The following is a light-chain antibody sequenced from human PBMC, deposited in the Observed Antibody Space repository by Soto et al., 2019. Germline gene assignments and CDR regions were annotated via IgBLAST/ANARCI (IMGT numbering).Light chain of an antibody. CDR1: QSVSSSY. V-gene: IGKV3-15*01. Sequence: SVLPLSPGPLSLSPGERATLSCMASQSVSSSYLAWYQQKPGQAPRLLIYGASTRATGIPARFSGSGSGTEFTLTISILQSEDFAVYYCQQYNNWPRTFGQGTKVDI. CDR2: GAS. J-gene: IGKJ1*01. CDR3: QQYNNWPRT.